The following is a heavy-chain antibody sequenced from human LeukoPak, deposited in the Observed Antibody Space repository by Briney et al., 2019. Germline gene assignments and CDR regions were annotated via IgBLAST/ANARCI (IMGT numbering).Heavy chain of an antibody. J-gene: IGHJ4*02. CDR1: GLTFSGYV. V-gene: IGHV3-23*01. Sequence: PGGSLRLSCAAPGLTFSGYVMTWVRQAPGKGLDWFSAISASGGNTYYADSVKGRFTISRDNSKNTLSLQMNSLRAEDTAVYYCAKDRDYYGSGSYSYYFDYWGQGTLVTVSS. D-gene: IGHD3-10*01. CDR2: ISASGGNT. CDR3: AKDRDYYGSGSYSYYFDY.